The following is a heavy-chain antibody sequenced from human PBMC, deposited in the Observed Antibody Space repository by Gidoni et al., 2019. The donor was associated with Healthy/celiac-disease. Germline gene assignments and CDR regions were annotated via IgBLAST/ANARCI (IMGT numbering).Heavy chain of an antibody. CDR3: AKDIGITIFGVVQSHSAGYGMDV. D-gene: IGHD3-3*01. V-gene: IGHV3-9*01. CDR2: ISWNSGSI. Sequence: EVQLVESGGGLVQPGRSLRLSCAASGFTFDEYAMHGVRQAPGKGLEWVSGISWNSGSIGYADSVKGRFTISRDNAKNSLYLQMNSLRAEDTALYYCAKDIGITIFGVVQSHSAGYGMDVWGQGTTVTVSS. J-gene: IGHJ6*02. CDR1: GFTFDEYA.